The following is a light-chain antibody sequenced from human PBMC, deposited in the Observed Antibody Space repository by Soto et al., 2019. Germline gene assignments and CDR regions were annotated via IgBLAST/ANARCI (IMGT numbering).Light chain of an antibody. CDR2: RNN. V-gene: IGLV1-47*01. CDR3: AAWDDSLSVLYV. Sequence: QSVLTQPPSASGTPGQRVTISCSGSSSNIGSNYVYWYQQLPGTAPKLLIYRNNQRPSGVPDRFSGSKFGTSASLAISGLRSEDEADYYCAAWDDSLSVLYVFGTGTKLTVL. CDR1: SSNIGSNY. J-gene: IGLJ1*01.